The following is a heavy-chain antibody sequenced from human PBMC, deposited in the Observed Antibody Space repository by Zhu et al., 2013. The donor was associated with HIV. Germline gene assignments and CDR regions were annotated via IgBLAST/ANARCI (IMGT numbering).Heavy chain of an antibody. J-gene: IGHJ1*01. CDR1: GYTFTSYA. Sequence: QVHLVQSGPELKKPGASVRVSCKASGYTFTSYALAWVRQAPGQGLEWMGWINPYNGDTKYARRFQGRVTMSTDTSTNTAYMEVRTLRSDDTAVYFCARDGRPGRDDSGGYFQHWGQGTLVTVS. CDR3: ARDGRPGRDDSGGYFQH. V-gene: IGHV1-18*01. D-gene: IGHD3-16*01. CDR2: INPYNGDT.